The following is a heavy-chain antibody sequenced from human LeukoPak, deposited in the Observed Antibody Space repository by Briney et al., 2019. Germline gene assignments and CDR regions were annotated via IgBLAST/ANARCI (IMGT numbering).Heavy chain of an antibody. J-gene: IGHJ4*02. D-gene: IGHD6-19*01. CDR3: ARVASGWSHFDY. CDR2: ISSDGSST. V-gene: IGHV3-74*01. CDR1: GFTFSTYW. Sequence: QPGGSLRLSCAASGFTFSTYWMHWVRQAPGKGLVWVSRISSDGSSTSYADSVKGRFTISRDNAKNTLYMQMNSLRVEDTAVYYCARVASGWSHFDYWGQGTLVTVSS.